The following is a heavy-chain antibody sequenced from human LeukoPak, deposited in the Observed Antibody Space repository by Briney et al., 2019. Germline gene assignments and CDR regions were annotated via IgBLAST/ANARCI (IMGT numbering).Heavy chain of an antibody. V-gene: IGHV1-69*05. Sequence: ASVKVSCKASGGTFSSYAISWVRQAPGQGLEWMGGIIPIFGTANYAQKFQGRVTITTDESTSTAYMELSSLRSGDTAVYYCARVPRFVCSSTSCYDGGNWFDPWGQGTLITVSS. CDR2: IIPIFGTA. CDR3: ARVPRFVCSSTSCYDGGNWFDP. CDR1: GGTFSSYA. D-gene: IGHD2-2*01. J-gene: IGHJ5*02.